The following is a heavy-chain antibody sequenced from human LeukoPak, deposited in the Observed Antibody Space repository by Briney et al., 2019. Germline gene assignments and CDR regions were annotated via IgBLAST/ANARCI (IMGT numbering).Heavy chain of an antibody. CDR2: ISGSGGST. CDR3: AREGQYSNFDY. V-gene: IGHV3-23*01. D-gene: IGHD4-11*01. CDR1: GFTFSTYA. Sequence: GGSLRLSCAASGFTFSTYAMSWVRQAPGKGLEWVSVISGSGGSTYYADSVKGRFTISRDNSKNTLYLQMNSLRAEDTAVYYCAREGQYSNFDYWGQGILVTVSS. J-gene: IGHJ4*02.